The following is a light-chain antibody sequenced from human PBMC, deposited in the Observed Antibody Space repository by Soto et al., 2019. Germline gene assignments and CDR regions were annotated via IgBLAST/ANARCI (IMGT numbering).Light chain of an antibody. V-gene: IGKV3-20*01. CDR2: GAS. Sequence: EIVLTEPPAPPFLSPGERATHTSRASQSVSSSYVAWYQQKPRQAPGLLIYGASIRPPGLPHRFSGSGSGTDFTLSISRLEPEDFAVYYCQQYGSSRTFGQGTKV. J-gene: IGKJ1*01. CDR3: QQYGSSRT. CDR1: QSVSSSY.